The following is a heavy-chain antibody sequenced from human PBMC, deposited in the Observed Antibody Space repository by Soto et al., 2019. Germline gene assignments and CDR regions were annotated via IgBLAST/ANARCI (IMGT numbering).Heavy chain of an antibody. CDR3: ASSHYYDILTGYNYGMEV. CDR2: ISAYNGNT. V-gene: IGHV1-18*01. D-gene: IGHD3-9*01. CDR1: GYTFTSYG. Sequence: GASVKVSCKASGYTFTSYGISWVRQAPGQGLEWMGWISAYNGNTNYAQKLQGRVTMTTDTSTSTAYMELRSLRSDDAAVYYCASSHYYDILTGYNYGMEVWGQGTTVTVSS. J-gene: IGHJ6*02.